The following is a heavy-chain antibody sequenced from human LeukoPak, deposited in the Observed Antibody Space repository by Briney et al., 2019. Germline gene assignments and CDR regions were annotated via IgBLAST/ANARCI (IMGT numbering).Heavy chain of an antibody. CDR3: ARESRPYCGGDCYLN. V-gene: IGHV1-2*02. J-gene: IGHJ4*02. D-gene: IGHD2-21*02. CDR1: GYTFTSYD. CDR2: INPNSGGT. Sequence: GASVKLSCKAAGYTFTSYDINWVRQATGQGLEWMGWINPNSGGTNYAQKFQGRVTMTRDTSISTAYMELSRLRSDDTAVYYCARESRPYCGGDCYLNWGQGTLVTVSS.